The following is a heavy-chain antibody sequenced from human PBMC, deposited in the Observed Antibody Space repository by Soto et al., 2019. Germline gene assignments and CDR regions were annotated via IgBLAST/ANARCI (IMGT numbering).Heavy chain of an antibody. Sequence: SETLSLTCTVSGGSVSSGSYYWSWIRQPPGKGLEWIGYIYYSGSTNYNPSLKSRVTISVDTSKNQFSLKLSSVTAADTAVYYCARVVLGNWFDPWGQGTLVTVSS. V-gene: IGHV4-61*01. CDR1: GGSVSSGSYY. D-gene: IGHD3-10*02. J-gene: IGHJ5*02. CDR3: ARVVLGNWFDP. CDR2: IYYSGST.